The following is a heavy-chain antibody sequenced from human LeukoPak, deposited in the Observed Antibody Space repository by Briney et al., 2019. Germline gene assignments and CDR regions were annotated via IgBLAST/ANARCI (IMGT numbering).Heavy chain of an antibody. D-gene: IGHD1-26*01. Sequence: SVKVSCKASGGTFSSYAISWVRQAPGQGLEWMGGIIPIFGTANYAQKFQGRVTITADESTSTAYMELSSLRSEDTAVYYCARVVSGSSPFDYWGQGTLVTVSS. CDR2: IIPIFGTA. V-gene: IGHV1-69*13. CDR1: GGTFSSYA. J-gene: IGHJ4*02. CDR3: ARVVSGSSPFDY.